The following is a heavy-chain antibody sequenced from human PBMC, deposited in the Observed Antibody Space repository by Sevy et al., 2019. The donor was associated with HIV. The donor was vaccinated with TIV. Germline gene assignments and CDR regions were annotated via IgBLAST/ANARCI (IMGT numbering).Heavy chain of an antibody. Sequence: SETLSLTCTVSGGSISSGSYSWNWIRQPPGKGLEWIGYIYHSGNTYYNPSLKSRLTISVDRSKNQFSLKLSSVTAADTAMYHCARDGGTLTTPGAFDIWGQGTMVTVSS. CDR2: IYHSGNT. J-gene: IGHJ3*02. CDR3: ARDGGTLTTPGAFDI. CDR1: GGSISSGSYS. D-gene: IGHD4-17*01. V-gene: IGHV4-30-2*01.